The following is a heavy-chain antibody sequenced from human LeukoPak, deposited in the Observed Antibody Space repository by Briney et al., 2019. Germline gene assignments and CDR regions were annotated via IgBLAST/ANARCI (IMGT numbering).Heavy chain of an antibody. D-gene: IGHD3-10*01. Sequence: ASVQVSCKASEYTLTGYYLHWVRQAPGRGLEWVGWINPHGGGTDYAQTFQGRVTLTRDTSITTAYMELSRLTADDTAVYYCASTFGGSGSYDFDYWGQGTLVAVSS. CDR2: INPHGGGT. V-gene: IGHV1-2*02. J-gene: IGHJ4*02. CDR3: ASTFGGSGSYDFDY. CDR1: EYTLTGYY.